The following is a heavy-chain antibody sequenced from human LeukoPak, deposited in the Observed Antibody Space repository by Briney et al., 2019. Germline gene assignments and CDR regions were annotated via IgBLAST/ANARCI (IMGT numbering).Heavy chain of an antibody. CDR3: ARETPITMVWVVIIKSFDY. J-gene: IGHJ4*02. CDR2: INPNSGGT. Sequence: ASVKVSCKASGYTFTGYYMHWVRQAPGQGLEWMGWINPNSGGTNYAQKVQGRVTMTRDTSISTAYMELSRLRSDDTAVYYCARETPITMVWVVIIKSFDYWGQGTLVTVSS. CDR1: GYTFTGYY. V-gene: IGHV1-2*02. D-gene: IGHD3-10*01.